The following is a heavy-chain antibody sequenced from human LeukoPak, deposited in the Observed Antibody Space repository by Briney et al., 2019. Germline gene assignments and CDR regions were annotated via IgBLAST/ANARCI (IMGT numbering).Heavy chain of an antibody. Sequence: GGSLRLSCVGSGSTFSTYGMNWVRQAPGKGLEWVSYISTWSTTIYYADSVKGRFTITRDDAKSSLFLQMNRLTVEDMALYYCERMSRGYYDDNWGQGTRVTVSS. CDR1: GSTFSTYG. CDR2: ISTWSTTI. V-gene: IGHV3-48*01. D-gene: IGHD3-22*01. CDR3: ERMSRGYYDDN. J-gene: IGHJ4*02.